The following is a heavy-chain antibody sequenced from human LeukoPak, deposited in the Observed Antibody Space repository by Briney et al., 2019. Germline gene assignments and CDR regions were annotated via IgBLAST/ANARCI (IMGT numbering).Heavy chain of an antibody. V-gene: IGHV1-69*05. CDR1: GGTFSSYA. CDR2: IIPIFGTA. Sequence: ASVKVSCEASGGTFSSYAISWVRQAPGQGLEWMGRIIPIFGTANYAQKFQGRVTITTGESTSTAYMELSSLRSEDTAVYYCARDRYSSSWTSPFDPWGQGTLVTVSS. J-gene: IGHJ5*02. CDR3: ARDRYSSSWTSPFDP. D-gene: IGHD6-13*01.